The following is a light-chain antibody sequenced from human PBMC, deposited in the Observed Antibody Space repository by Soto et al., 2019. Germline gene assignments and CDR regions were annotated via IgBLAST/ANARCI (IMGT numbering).Light chain of an antibody. V-gene: IGKV3D-20*02. J-gene: IGKJ4*01. CDR1: QSVSATY. CDR3: QHRSNWPLT. Sequence: EFVLTQSPGTLSLSPGERATLSCRASQSVSATYLAWYQQKPGQAPRLLIYAASSRATGVPDRFSGSGSGTDFTLTISRLEPEDFAVYYCQHRSNWPLTFGGGTKVDIK. CDR2: AAS.